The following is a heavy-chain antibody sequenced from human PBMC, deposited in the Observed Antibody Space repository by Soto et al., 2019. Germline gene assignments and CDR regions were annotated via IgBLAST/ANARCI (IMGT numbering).Heavy chain of an antibody. J-gene: IGHJ4*02. D-gene: IGHD5-12*01. CDR2: ISSGNSYI. Sequence: EVQLVESGGGLVKPGGSLRLSCAASGFTFSSYSMNWVRQAPGKGLEWVSSISSGNSYIYYADSVKGRFTISRDNAKNSLYLHMNSLRAEDTAVYYCARDRRDGYNFDYWGQGTLVTVSS. CDR3: ARDRRDGYNFDY. V-gene: IGHV3-21*01. CDR1: GFTFSSYS.